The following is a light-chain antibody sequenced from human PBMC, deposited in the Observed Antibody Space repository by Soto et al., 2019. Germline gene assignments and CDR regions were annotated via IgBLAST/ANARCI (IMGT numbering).Light chain of an antibody. J-gene: IGLJ1*01. Sequence: QSALTQPASVSGSPGQSITSSCTGTSSDVGGYKYVSWYQQHPGKAPKLMIYDIRNRPSGVSNRFSGSKSGNTASLTISGLQAEDEAIYYCSSYTSSSTRVFGTGTKLTVL. CDR3: SSYTSSSTRV. V-gene: IGLV2-14*03. CDR2: DIR. CDR1: SSDVGGYKY.